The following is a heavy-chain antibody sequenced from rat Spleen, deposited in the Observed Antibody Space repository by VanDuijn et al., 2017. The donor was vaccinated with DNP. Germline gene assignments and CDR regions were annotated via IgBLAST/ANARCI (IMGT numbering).Heavy chain of an antibody. Sequence: EVQLVESGGGLVQPGRSLRLSCAASGFSFSNYDMAWVRQAPTKGLEWVASITTSGGSTYYRDSVKGRFTVSRDDARRTLYLQMDSLRSEDTATYYCARHTTASNAMDAWGQGTSVTVSS. V-gene: IGHV5-25*01. D-gene: IGHD1-6*01. CDR1: GFSFSNYD. J-gene: IGHJ4*01. CDR2: ITTSGGST. CDR3: ARHTTASNAMDA.